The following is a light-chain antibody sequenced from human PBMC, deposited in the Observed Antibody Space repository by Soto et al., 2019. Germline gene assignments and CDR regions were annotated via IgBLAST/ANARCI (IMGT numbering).Light chain of an antibody. CDR3: SSYTSGSTLVV. CDR1: SSDVGAYNY. Sequence: QSALTQPASVSGSPGQSITISCTGSSSDVGAYNYVSWYQQHPGKAPRLMIYEVTNRPSGVSNRFSGSKSGNTASLTISGLRAEDEAAYYCSSYTSGSTLVVFGGGTKLTVL. CDR2: EVT. J-gene: IGLJ2*01. V-gene: IGLV2-14*01.